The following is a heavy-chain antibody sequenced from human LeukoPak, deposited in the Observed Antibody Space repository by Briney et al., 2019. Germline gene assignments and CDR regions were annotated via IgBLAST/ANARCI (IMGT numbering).Heavy chain of an antibody. CDR1: GGSISSGGYY. CDR2: IYYSGST. Sequence: PSQTLSLTCTVSGGSISSGGYYWSWIRQHPGKGLEWIGYIYYSGSTYYNPSLKSRVTISVDTSKNQFSLKLSSVTAADTAVYYCARDNKRLNAFDIWGQGTMVTVSS. J-gene: IGHJ3*02. D-gene: IGHD2/OR15-2a*01. V-gene: IGHV4-31*03. CDR3: ARDNKRLNAFDI.